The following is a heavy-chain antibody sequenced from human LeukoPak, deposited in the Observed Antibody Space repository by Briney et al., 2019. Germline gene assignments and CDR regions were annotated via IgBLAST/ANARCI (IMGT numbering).Heavy chain of an antibody. Sequence: SVYVSCKPSGYTFTSKRLRGVRQGPGRGLERMGGIIPIFGTANYAQKFQGRVTITADESTSTAYMELSSLRSEDTAVYYCAGLAVAGTEVDYWGQGALVTVSS. CDR2: IIPIFGTA. CDR3: AGLAVAGTEVDY. CDR1: GYTFTSKR. D-gene: IGHD6-19*01. V-gene: IGHV1-69*13. J-gene: IGHJ4*02.